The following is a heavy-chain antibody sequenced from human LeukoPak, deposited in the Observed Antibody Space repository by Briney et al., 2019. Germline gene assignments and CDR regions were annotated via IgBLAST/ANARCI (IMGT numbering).Heavy chain of an antibody. CDR2: INPNSGGT. V-gene: IGHV1-2*02. CDR1: GYTFTSYG. CDR3: ARTNITIFGVVIKYYFDY. D-gene: IGHD3-3*01. J-gene: IGHJ4*02. Sequence: ASVKVSCKASGYTFTSYGISWVRQAPGQGLEWMGWINPNSGGTNYAQKFQGRVTMTRDTSISTAYMELSRLRSDDTAVYYCARTNITIFGVVIKYYFDYWGQGTLVTVSS.